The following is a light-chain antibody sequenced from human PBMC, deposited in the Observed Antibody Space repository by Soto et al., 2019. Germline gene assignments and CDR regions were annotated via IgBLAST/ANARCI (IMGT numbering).Light chain of an antibody. J-gene: IGLJ1*01. CDR2: DVS. V-gene: IGLV2-14*01. Sequence: QSALTQPASVSGSPGQSITISCTGTSSDVGGYNYVSWYQQQPGKAPKFMIYDVSNRPSGVSNRFSGSKSGNTASLTISGLQGEDEADYYCCSYTTSNTRQIVFGTGTKLTVL. CDR1: SSDVGGYNY. CDR3: CSYTTSNTRQIV.